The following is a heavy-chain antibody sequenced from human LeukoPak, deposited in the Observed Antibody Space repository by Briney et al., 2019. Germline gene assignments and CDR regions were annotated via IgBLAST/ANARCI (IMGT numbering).Heavy chain of an antibody. Sequence: GASVKVSCKASGYTFTSYGISWVRQAPGQGLEWMGWISAYNGNTNYTQKLQGRVTMITDTSTSTAYMELRSLRSDDTAVYYCARRVVPAAIRFHYYYYMDVWGKGTTVTVSS. D-gene: IGHD2-2*02. J-gene: IGHJ6*03. CDR1: GYTFTSYG. CDR2: ISAYNGNT. V-gene: IGHV1-18*01. CDR3: ARRVVPAAIRFHYYYYMDV.